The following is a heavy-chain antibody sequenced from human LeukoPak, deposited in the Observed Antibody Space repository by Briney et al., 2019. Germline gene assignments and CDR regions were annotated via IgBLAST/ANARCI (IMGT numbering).Heavy chain of an antibody. V-gene: IGHV3-74*01. CDR1: GFTFSGYW. CDR2: INTDGSST. J-gene: IGHJ4*02. Sequence: GGSLRLSCAASGFTFSGYWMHWVRQAPGKGLVWVSRINTDGSSTSYADSVKGRFTISRDNAKSTLYLQMNSLRAEDTAVYYCVGILVAASGTNDYWGQGTLVTVSS. CDR3: VGILVAASGTNDY. D-gene: IGHD2-15*01.